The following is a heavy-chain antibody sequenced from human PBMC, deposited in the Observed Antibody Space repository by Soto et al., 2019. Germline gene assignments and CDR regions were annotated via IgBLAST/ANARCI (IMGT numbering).Heavy chain of an antibody. CDR1: GISFDDYA. D-gene: IGHD2-8*01. Sequence: TGGSLRLSCVVSGISFDDYAMHWVRQVPGEGLEWVSGINWDSGDIGYADSVKGRFTISRDNAKNSLYLQMNSLKTEDTALYYCAKDTAPGFYDANGHLDYWGQGTPVTVSS. J-gene: IGHJ4*02. CDR3: AKDTAPGFYDANGHLDY. CDR2: INWDSGDI. V-gene: IGHV3-9*01.